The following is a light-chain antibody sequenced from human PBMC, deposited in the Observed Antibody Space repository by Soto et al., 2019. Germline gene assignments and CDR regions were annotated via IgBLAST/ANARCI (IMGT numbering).Light chain of an antibody. CDR1: QSVSSN. J-gene: IGKJ1*01. V-gene: IGKV3-15*01. CDR3: QQYDSSPRT. CDR2: GAS. Sequence: EIVMTQSPATLSVSPGERATLSCRASQSVSSNLAWYQQKPGQAPRLLIYGASTRATGIPARFSGSGSGTDFTLTISRLEPEDFAVYWCQQYDSSPRTFGQGTKVEIK.